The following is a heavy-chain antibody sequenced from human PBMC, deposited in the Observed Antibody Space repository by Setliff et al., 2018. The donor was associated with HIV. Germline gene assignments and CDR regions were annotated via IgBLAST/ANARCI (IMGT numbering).Heavy chain of an antibody. Sequence: GASVKVSCKASGYTFTSYAMHWVRQAPGQRLEWMGWINAGNGNTKYSQKFQGRVTITRDTSASTAYMELSSLRSGDTAVYYCARDSGDDYSDYYYYGMDVWGQGTTVTVSS. CDR1: GYTFTSYA. D-gene: IGHD4-4*01. J-gene: IGHJ6*02. CDR3: ARDSGDDYSDYYYYGMDV. CDR2: INAGNGNT. V-gene: IGHV1-3*01.